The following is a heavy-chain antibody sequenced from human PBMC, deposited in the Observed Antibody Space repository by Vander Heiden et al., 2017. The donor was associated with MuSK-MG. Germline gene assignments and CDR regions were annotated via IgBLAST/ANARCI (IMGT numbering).Heavy chain of an antibody. CDR1: GGTFSSHP. Sequence: QVRLVQPGAEVKKPGYQVKLSCKAFGGTFSSHPISCFRQAPGQGLECKGRVLLFLGVANNAQKFQGRVTITASKSTSTAYMGLSRLRSEDTAVYYCARGSYDSSEYYYYYYGMDVWGQGTTVTVSS. V-gene: IGHV1-69*04. CDR3: ARGSYDSSEYYYYYYGMDV. J-gene: IGHJ6*02. CDR2: VLLFLGVA. D-gene: IGHD3-22*01.